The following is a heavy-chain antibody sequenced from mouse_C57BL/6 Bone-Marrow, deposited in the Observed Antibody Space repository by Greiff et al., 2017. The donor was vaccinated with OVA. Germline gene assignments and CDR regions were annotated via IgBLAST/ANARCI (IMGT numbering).Heavy chain of an antibody. CDR1: GFTFSNYW. CDR3: TETTGVAPRFAY. Sequence: EVKVEESGGGLVQPGGSMKLSCVASGFTFSNYWMNWVRQSPEKGLEWVAQISLKSDNYASHYAESGKGRFTISRDDSKSSGYLQMNNLRAEDTGIYYCTETTGVAPRFAYWGQGTLVTVSA. D-gene: IGHD1-1*01. CDR2: ISLKSDNYAS. J-gene: IGHJ3*01. V-gene: IGHV6-3*01.